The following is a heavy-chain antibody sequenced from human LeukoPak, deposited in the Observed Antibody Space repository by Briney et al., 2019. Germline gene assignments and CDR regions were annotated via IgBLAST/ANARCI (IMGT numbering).Heavy chain of an antibody. CDR3: ARLSWLRHAFDI. V-gene: IGHV1-2*02. Sequence: ASVKVSCKASGYTFTSYGISWVRQAPGQGLEWMGWINPNSGGTNYAQKFQGRVTMTRDTSISTAYMELSKLRSDDTAVYFCARLSWLRHAFDIWGQGPMVTVSS. CDR1: GYTFTSYG. D-gene: IGHD5-12*01. CDR2: INPNSGGT. J-gene: IGHJ3*02.